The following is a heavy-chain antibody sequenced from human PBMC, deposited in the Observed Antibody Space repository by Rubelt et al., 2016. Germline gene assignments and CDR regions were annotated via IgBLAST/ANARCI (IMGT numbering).Heavy chain of an antibody. D-gene: IGHD3-16*01. Sequence: QVQLQESGPGLVKPSQTLSLTCTVSGGSISSGGYYWSWIRQPPGKGLEWIGEINHSGSTNYNPPLKSRGTISVDTSKNQFSLKLSSVTAADTAVYYCARGLPSLYYWGQGTLVTVSS. CDR1: GGSISSGGYY. CDR3: ARGLPSLYY. J-gene: IGHJ4*02. CDR2: INHSGST. V-gene: IGHV4-31*03.